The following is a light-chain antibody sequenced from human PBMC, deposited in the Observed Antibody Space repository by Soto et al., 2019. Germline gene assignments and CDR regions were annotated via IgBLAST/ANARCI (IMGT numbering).Light chain of an antibody. CDR3: QSYDSSLSVYVV. Sequence: QSVLTQPPSVSGAPGQRVTISCTGSSSNIGAGYDVHWYQQLPGTAPKLLIYDNINRPSGVPDRFSGSKSGTSASLAITGLQAEDEADYYCQSYDSSLSVYVVFGGGTQLTVL. CDR2: DNI. V-gene: IGLV1-40*01. J-gene: IGLJ2*01. CDR1: SSNIGAGYD.